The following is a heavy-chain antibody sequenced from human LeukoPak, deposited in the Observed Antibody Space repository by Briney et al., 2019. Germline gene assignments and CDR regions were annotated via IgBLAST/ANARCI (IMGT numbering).Heavy chain of an antibody. V-gene: IGHV3-64D*09. CDR2: ISSNGDKT. CDR3: VKDRGVDY. Sequence: PGASLRLSCSVSGFTFSAYTMHWVRHAPGRGMQYLSSISSNGDKTYYADSVKGRFTISRDNSKNTLYLQMSSLRLQDTAVYYCVKDRGVDYWGQGVLVTVSS. J-gene: IGHJ4*02. CDR1: GFTFSAYT.